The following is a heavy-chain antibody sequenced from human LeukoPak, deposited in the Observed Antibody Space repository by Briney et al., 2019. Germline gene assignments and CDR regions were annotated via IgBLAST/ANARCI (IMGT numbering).Heavy chain of an antibody. J-gene: IGHJ4*02. V-gene: IGHV3-13*01. D-gene: IGHD1-26*01. Sequence: GGSLRLSCAASGFTFSNYDMHWVRQTTGKGLEWVSGIGTASDTYYTGSVKGRFTISRENAKNSLYLQMNSQRAGDTAVYYCARGSGGQHEFDYWGQGILVAVSS. CDR3: ARGSGGQHEFDY. CDR2: IGTASDT. CDR1: GFTFSNYD.